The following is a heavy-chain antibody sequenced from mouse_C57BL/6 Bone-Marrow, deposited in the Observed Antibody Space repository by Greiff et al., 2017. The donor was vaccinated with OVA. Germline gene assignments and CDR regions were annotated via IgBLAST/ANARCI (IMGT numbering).Heavy chain of an antibody. J-gene: IGHJ3*01. CDR2: LDPSDSYT. Sequence: VQLQQPGAELVMPGASVKLSCKASGYTFTSYWMHWVKQRPGQGLEWIGELDPSDSYTNYNQKFKGKSTLTVDKSSSTAYMQLSSLTSEDSAVYYCARRGGNYDWFAYWGQGTLVTVAA. CDR3: ARRGGNYDWFAY. CDR1: GYTFTSYW. V-gene: IGHV1-69*01. D-gene: IGHD2-1*01.